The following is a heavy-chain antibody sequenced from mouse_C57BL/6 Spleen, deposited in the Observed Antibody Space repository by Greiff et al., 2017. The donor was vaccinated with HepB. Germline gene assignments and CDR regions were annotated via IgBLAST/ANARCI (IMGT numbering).Heavy chain of an antibody. CDR2: IYPGSGNT. J-gene: IGHJ2*01. CDR1: GYTFTDYY. V-gene: IGHV1-76*01. D-gene: IGHD1-1*01. Sequence: VKLVESGAELVRPGASVKLSCKASGYTFTDYYINWVKQRPGQGLEWIARIYPGSGNTYYNEKFKGKATLTAEKSSSTAYMQLSSLTSEDSAVYFCASYYYGSTYYFDYWGQGTTLTVSS. CDR3: ASYYYGSTYYFDY.